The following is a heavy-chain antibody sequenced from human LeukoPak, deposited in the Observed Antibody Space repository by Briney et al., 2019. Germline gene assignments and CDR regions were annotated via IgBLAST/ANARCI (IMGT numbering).Heavy chain of an antibody. CDR3: ASSGYYLDAFDI. V-gene: IGHV4-59*01. D-gene: IGHD3-22*01. CDR1: GGSISSYY. Sequence: TSSETLSLTCTVSGGSISSYYWSWIRQPPGKGLEWIGYIYYSGSTNYNPSLKSRVTISVDTSKNQFSLKLSSVTAADTAVYYCASSGYYLDAFDIWGQGTMVTVSS. J-gene: IGHJ3*02. CDR2: IYYSGST.